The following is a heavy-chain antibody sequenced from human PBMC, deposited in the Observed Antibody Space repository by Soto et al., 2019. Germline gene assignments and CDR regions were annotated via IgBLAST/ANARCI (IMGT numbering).Heavy chain of an antibody. V-gene: IGHV4-4*07. CDR1: GGSINTYY. J-gene: IGHJ4*02. CDR2: IFSSGST. CDR3: AREGSYSAYNFAHGIQLWSFDF. Sequence: SETLSLTCTVSGGSINTYYWSWVRQPAGKGLEWIGRIFSSGSTSFNPSLESRVAMSVDTSKNHFSLNLSSVTAADMAVYYCAREGSYSAYNFAHGIQLWSFDFWGQGALVTVSS. D-gene: IGHD5-12*01.